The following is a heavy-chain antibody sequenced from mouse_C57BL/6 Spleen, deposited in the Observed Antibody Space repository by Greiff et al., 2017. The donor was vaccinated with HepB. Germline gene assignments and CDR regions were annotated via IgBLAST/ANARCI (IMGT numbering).Heavy chain of an antibody. CDR3: AREYYGSSSFDY. Sequence: QVQLQQSGAELVRPGSSVKLSCKASGYTFTSYWMDWVKQRPGQGLEWIGNIYPSDSETHYNQKFKDKATLTVDKSSSTAYMQLSSLTSEDSAVYYCAREYYGSSSFDYWGQGTTLTVSS. D-gene: IGHD1-1*01. J-gene: IGHJ2*01. CDR1: GYTFTSYW. V-gene: IGHV1-61*01. CDR2: IYPSDSET.